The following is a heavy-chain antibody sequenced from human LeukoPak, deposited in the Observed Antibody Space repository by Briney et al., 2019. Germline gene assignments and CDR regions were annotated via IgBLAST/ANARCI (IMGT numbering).Heavy chain of an antibody. CDR1: GGSISRSSYY. J-gene: IGHJ4*02. V-gene: IGHV4-39*01. Sequence: SETLSLTCTVSGGSISRSSYYWGWIRQPPGKGLEWIGSIYNSGSTYYNPSLKGRVTVSVDTSKNQFSLRLSSVTAADTAVYYCARPASGVSRYFDYWGQGTLVTVSS. CDR2: IYNSGST. D-gene: IGHD3-10*01. CDR3: ARPASGVSRYFDY.